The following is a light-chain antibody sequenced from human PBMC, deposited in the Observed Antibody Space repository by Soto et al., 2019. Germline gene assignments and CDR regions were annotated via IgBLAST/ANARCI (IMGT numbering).Light chain of an antibody. CDR1: QAITTW. V-gene: IGKV1D-12*01. CDR2: ATS. CDR3: QQGNRFPLT. Sequence: DIPMTQSPSSVSASVGDRVSITCRASQAITTWLAWYQQKPGKAPKLLIYATSSLQSGVPSRSSGSGSGTDFTLTISSLQPEDFATYYCQQGNRFPLTFGGGTKVEIK. J-gene: IGKJ4*01.